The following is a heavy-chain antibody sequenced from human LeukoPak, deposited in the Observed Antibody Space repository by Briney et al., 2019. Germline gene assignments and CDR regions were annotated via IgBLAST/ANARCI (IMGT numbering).Heavy chain of an antibody. V-gene: IGHV1-2*02. J-gene: IGHJ4*02. CDR3: ARARQYSVSNGRLGY. D-gene: IGHD6-6*01. CDR2: INPNSGGT. CDR1: GYTFTGYY. Sequence: ASVKVSCKASGYTFTGYYMHWVRQAPGQGLEWMGWINPNSGGTNYAQKFQGRVTMTRDTSISTAYMELSRLRSDDTAVYYCARARQYSVSNGRLGYWGQGTLVTVSS.